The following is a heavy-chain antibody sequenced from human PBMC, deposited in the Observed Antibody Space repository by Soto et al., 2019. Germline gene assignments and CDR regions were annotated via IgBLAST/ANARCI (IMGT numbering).Heavy chain of an antibody. J-gene: IGHJ6*03. CDR1: GFTVSSNY. CDR3: ARDLDFGVGYMDV. V-gene: IGHV3-66*01. CDR2: IYSGGST. Sequence: GGSLRLSCAASGFTVSSNYMSWVRQAPGKGLEWVSVIYSGGSTYYADSVKGRFTISRDNSKNTLYLQMNSLRAEDTAVYYCARDLDFGVGYMDVWGKGTTVTVS. D-gene: IGHD3-3*01.